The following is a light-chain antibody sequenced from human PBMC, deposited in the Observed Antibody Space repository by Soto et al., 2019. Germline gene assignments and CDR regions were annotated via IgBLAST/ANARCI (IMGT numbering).Light chain of an antibody. Sequence: QAVLTQSPSASASLGASVKLTCTLSSGHSSYAIAWHQQQPAKGPRYLMKLNSDGSHSKGDGIPDRFSGSSSGAERYLAIASLQSEDEADYDCQTWGTGIPVVFGGGTKLTVL. CDR1: SGHSSYA. CDR2: LNSDGSH. V-gene: IGLV4-69*01. CDR3: QTWGTGIPVV. J-gene: IGLJ2*01.